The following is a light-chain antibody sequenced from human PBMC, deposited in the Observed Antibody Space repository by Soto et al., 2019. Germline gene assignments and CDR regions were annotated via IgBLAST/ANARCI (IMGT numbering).Light chain of an antibody. Sequence: DIQMTQSPATLSASVGHRVTITCRASQRADRSLAWYQQKPGQAPKLLISDASTSDSGVPSRFSGSGSVTEFTLAIASLEPDDFATYYCQQYKDSTYTFGQGTKVDIK. CDR2: DAS. CDR3: QQYKDSTYT. CDR1: QRADRS. J-gene: IGKJ1*01. V-gene: IGKV1-5*01.